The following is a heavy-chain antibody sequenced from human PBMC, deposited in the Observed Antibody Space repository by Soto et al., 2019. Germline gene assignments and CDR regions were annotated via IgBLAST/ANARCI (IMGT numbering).Heavy chain of an antibody. V-gene: IGHV3-30*18. CDR2: ISYDGSNK. CDR3: AKDPSIVVVPQGLDY. D-gene: IGHD2-21*01. Sequence: QVQLVESGGGVVQPGRSLRLSCAASGFTFSSYGMHWVRQAPGKGLEWVAVISYDGSNKYYADSVKGRFTISRDNSKNTLYLQMNSLRAEDTAVYYCAKDPSIVVVPQGLDYGGQGTLVTVSS. J-gene: IGHJ4*02. CDR1: GFTFSSYG.